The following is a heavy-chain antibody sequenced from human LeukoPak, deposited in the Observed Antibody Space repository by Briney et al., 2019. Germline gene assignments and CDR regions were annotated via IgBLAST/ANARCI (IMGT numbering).Heavy chain of an antibody. CDR2: ISYTGST. D-gene: IGHD3-10*01. V-gene: IGHV4-59*01. J-gene: IGHJ4*02. CDR1: GGSISPYF. Sequence: SENLSRKGTVSGGSISPYFWSWLRQTPGKGREWMGYISYTGSTNYNPALKSLATISVDTSKNQFSLQLTPPTAAETDVYYCARDYYRGLTNFFTWGPETLVTVSS. CDR3: ARDYYRGLTNFFT.